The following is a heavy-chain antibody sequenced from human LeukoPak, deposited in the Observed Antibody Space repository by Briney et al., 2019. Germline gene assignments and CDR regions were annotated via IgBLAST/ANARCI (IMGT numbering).Heavy chain of an antibody. CDR3: ARGRRYFDWFDYWYFDL. D-gene: IGHD3-9*01. CDR1: GYTFTSYD. V-gene: IGHV1-8*01. CDR2: MNPNSGNT. J-gene: IGHJ2*01. Sequence: GASVKVSCKASGYTFTSYDINWVRQAAGQGLEWMGWMNPNSGNTGYAQKFQGRVTMTRNTSISTAYMELSSLRSEDTAVYYCARGRRYFDWFDYWYFDLWGRGTLVTVSS.